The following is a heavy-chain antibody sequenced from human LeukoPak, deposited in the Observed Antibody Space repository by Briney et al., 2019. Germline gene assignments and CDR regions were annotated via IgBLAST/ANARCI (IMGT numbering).Heavy chain of an antibody. CDR2: LSYDGSSK. V-gene: IGHV3-30*04. CDR1: GFTFSSYA. Sequence: GGSLRLSCAASGFTFSSYAMHWVRQAPGKGLEWVAVLSYDGSSKYYADSVKGRFTISRDNSKNTLYLQMNSLRDEDTTVYYCARAPYSSSSPPNYWGQGTLVTVSS. CDR3: ARAPYSSSSPPNY. J-gene: IGHJ4*02. D-gene: IGHD6-6*01.